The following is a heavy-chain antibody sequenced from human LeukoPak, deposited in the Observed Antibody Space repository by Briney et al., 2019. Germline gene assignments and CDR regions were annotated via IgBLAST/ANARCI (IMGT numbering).Heavy chain of an antibody. CDR1: GFTFSDYY. Sequence: GGSLRLSCAASGFTFSDYYMSWIRQAPGKGLEWVSSISSSSSYIYYADSVKGRFTISRDNDKNSLYLQMNSLRAEDTTVYYCARVNLPYYYASSGCLDVWGKGTTVTVSS. CDR2: ISSSSSYI. J-gene: IGHJ6*04. D-gene: IGHD3-22*01. V-gene: IGHV3-11*06. CDR3: ARVNLPYYYASSGCLDV.